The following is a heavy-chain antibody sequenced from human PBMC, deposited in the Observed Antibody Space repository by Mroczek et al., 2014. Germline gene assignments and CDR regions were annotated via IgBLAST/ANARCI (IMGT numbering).Heavy chain of an antibody. V-gene: IGHV1-69*01. CDR1: GGTFSSYA. J-gene: IGHJ3*02. CDR2: IIPIFGTA. D-gene: IGHD3-10*01. CDR3: ARVRVATMVRGGQPEDI. Sequence: QVQLVQSGAEVKKPGSSVKVSCKASGGTFSSYAISWVRQAPGQGLEWMGGIIPIFGTANYAQKFQGRVTITADESTSTAYMELSSLRSEDTAVYYCARVRVATMVRGGQPEDIWGQGTMVTVSS.